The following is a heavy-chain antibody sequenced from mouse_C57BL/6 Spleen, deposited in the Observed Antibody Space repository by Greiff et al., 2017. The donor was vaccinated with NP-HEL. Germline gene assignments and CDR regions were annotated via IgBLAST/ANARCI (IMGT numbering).Heavy chain of an antibody. CDR2: IYPGSGNT. CDR1: GYTFTDYY. CDR3: ARSGQLRYFDY. V-gene: IGHV1-76*01. J-gene: IGHJ2*01. Sequence: VQGVESGAELVRPGASVKLSCKASGYTFTDYYINWVKQRPGQGLEWIARIYPGSGNTYYNEKFKGKATLTAEKSSSTAYMQLSSLTSEDSAVYFCARSGQLRYFDYWGQGTTLTVSS. D-gene: IGHD3-3*01.